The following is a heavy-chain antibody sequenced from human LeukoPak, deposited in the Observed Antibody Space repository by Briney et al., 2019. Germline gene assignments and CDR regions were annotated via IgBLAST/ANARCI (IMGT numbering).Heavy chain of an antibody. V-gene: IGHV4-39*07. CDR1: GGSISSSSYY. D-gene: IGHD2-2*01. CDR2: IYYSGST. J-gene: IGHJ3*02. Sequence: SETLSLTCTVSGGSISSSSYYWGWIRQPPGKGLEWIGSIYYSGSTYYNPSLKSRVTISVDTSKNQFSLKLSSVTAADTAVYYCARANIVVVPAATPHHDAFDIWGQGTMVTVSS. CDR3: ARANIVVVPAATPHHDAFDI.